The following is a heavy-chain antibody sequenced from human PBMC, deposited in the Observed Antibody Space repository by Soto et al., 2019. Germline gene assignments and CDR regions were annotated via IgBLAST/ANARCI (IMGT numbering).Heavy chain of an antibody. J-gene: IGHJ6*02. CDR2: INHSGST. D-gene: IGHD3-10*01. Sequence: AETLSLTCAVYGGSFSGYYWSWIRQPPGKGLEWIGEINHSGSTNYNPSLKSRVTISVDTSKNQFSLKLSSVTAADTAVHYCARPRFYGNYYGMDVWGQGTTVTVSS. V-gene: IGHV4-34*01. CDR3: ARPRFYGNYYGMDV. CDR1: GGSFSGYY.